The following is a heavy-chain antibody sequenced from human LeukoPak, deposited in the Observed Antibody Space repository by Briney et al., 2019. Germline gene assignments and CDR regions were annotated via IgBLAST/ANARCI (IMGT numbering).Heavy chain of an antibody. CDR3: AKDPYCGGDCYYFDY. V-gene: IGHV3-23*01. CDR1: GFTFSSYA. Sequence: GGSLRLSCAASGFTFSSYAMSWVRQAPGKGLEWVSAISGSGGSTYYADSVKGRFTISRDNSKNTLYLQMTSLRAEDTAVYYCAKDPYCGGDCYYFDYWGQGTLVTVSS. J-gene: IGHJ4*02. CDR2: ISGSGGST. D-gene: IGHD2-21*02.